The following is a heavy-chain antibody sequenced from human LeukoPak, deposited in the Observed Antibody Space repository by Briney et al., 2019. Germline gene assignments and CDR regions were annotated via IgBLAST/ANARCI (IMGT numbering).Heavy chain of an antibody. CDR3: AKDFRIGYPAHFDY. D-gene: IGHD5-12*01. V-gene: IGHV3-23*01. J-gene: IGHJ4*02. CDR2: TYENGGTT. CDR1: GFTFRSHA. Sequence: GGSLRLSCVGSGFTFRSHAMSWVRQAPEKGLEFVSGTYENGGTTYYADSVKGRFSISRDNSKNTLYLQMDSLRGEDTAVYYCAKDFRIGYPAHFDYWGQGALVTVSS.